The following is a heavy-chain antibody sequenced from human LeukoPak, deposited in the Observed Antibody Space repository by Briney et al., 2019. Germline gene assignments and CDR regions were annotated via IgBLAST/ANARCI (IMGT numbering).Heavy chain of an antibody. J-gene: IGHJ4*02. CDR2: ISSSSSYI. CDR3: ARVTTVVTGFDY. D-gene: IGHD4-23*01. CDR1: GFTFSSYS. Sequence: GGSLRLSCAAPGFTFSSYSMNWVRQAPGKGLEWVSSISSSSSYIYYADSVKGRFTISRDNAKNSLYLQMNSLRAEDTAVYYCARVTTVVTGFDYWGQGTLVTVSS. V-gene: IGHV3-21*01.